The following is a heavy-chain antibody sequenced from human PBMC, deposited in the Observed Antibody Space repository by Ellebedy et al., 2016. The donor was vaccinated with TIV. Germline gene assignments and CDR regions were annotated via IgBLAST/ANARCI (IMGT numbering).Heavy chain of an antibody. V-gene: IGHV1-2*02. J-gene: IGHJ4*02. Sequence: AASVKVSCKASGGTFSSYAINWVRQAPGQGLEWMGWINPDSGGTAYAQKLQGRVTMTRDTSISTDYMELSRLRSDDPAVDFCARVVSGSDADYWGQGTLVTVSS. CDR3: ARVVSGSDADY. D-gene: IGHD3-10*01. CDR1: GGTFSSYA. CDR2: INPDSGGT.